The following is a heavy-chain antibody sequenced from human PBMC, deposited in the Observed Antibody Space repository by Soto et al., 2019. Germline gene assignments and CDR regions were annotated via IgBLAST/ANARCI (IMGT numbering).Heavy chain of an antibody. V-gene: IGHV1-46*01. CDR2: IVFSGGST. CDR3: ARVDCSGGSCYSLYYYGMEV. CDR1: GGTFTSYY. D-gene: IGHD2-15*01. J-gene: IGHJ6*02. Sequence: AAVKVSCKSSGGTFTSYYMHGGRVAPGRGPELLGAIVFSGGSTSYPHKFQGRVTITRDTSTTTVYMELSSLRSEDTAVYYCARVDCSGGSCYSLYYYGMEVWGQGTTVTVSS.